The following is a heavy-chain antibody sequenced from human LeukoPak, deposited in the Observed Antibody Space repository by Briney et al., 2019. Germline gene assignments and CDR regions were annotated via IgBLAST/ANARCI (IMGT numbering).Heavy chain of an antibody. Sequence: GGSLRLSCAASGFTFSHYGVHWVRQAPGKGLEWAAVISYDGSNKYYADSVKGRFTVSRDNSKNTLFLQMNSLRPEDTAVYYCAKDLVYYYDSSGSNFDYWGQGTLVTVSS. CDR1: GFTFSHYG. J-gene: IGHJ4*02. CDR3: AKDLVYYYDSSGSNFDY. D-gene: IGHD3-22*01. V-gene: IGHV3-30*18. CDR2: ISYDGSNK.